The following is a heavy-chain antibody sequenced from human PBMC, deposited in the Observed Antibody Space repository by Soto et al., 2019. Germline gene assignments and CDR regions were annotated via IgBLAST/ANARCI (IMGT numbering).Heavy chain of an antibody. V-gene: IGHV3-23*01. CDR1: GFTFSSYA. D-gene: IGHD6-13*01. J-gene: IGHJ6*02. Sequence: GGSMRLSCAASGFTFSSYAMSWVRQAPGKGLEWVSAISGSGGSTYYADSVKGRFTISRDNSKNTLYLQMNSLRAEDTAVYYCAKDLREAALTYYGMDVWGQGTTVTVSS. CDR3: AKDLREAALTYYGMDV. CDR2: ISGSGGST.